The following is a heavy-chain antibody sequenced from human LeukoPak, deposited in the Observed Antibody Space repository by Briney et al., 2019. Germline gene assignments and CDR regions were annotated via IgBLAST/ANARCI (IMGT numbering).Heavy chain of an antibody. J-gene: IGHJ4*02. V-gene: IGHV4-39*07. Sequence: SETLSLTCTVSGGSISSSSYYWGWIRQPPGKGLEWIGNIYYSGSTYYNPSLKSRVTISVDTSKNQFSLKLRSVTAADTAVYYCARLYGNYQNYFDYWGQGTLVTVSS. CDR2: IYYSGST. CDR1: GGSISSSSYY. D-gene: IGHD1-7*01. CDR3: ARLYGNYQNYFDY.